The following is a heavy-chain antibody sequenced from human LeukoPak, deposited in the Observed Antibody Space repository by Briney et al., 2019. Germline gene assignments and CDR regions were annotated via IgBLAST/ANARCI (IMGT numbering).Heavy chain of an antibody. V-gene: IGHV3-23*01. CDR3: ARTISMIVLADAFDI. CDR1: GFTFSSYA. D-gene: IGHD3-22*01. CDR2: ISGSGGST. Sequence: GGSLRLSCAASGFTFSSYAMSWVRQAPGKGLEWVSAISGSGGSTYYADSVKGRFTISRDNSKNTLYLQMNSLRAEDTAVYYCARTISMIVLADAFDIWGQGTMVTVSS. J-gene: IGHJ3*02.